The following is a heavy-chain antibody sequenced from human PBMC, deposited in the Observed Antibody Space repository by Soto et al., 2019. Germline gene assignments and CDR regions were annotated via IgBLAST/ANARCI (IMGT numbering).Heavy chain of an antibody. CDR1: GFTFSSYG. CDR3: ARDQRRRGYYMDV. CDR2: IWYDGSNK. V-gene: IGHV3-33*01. Sequence: GGSLRLSCAASGFTFSSYGMHWVRQAPGKGLEWVAVIWYDGSNKYYADSVKGRFTISRDNSKNTLYLQMNSLRAEDTAVYYCARDQRRRGYYMDVWGKGTTVTVSS. D-gene: IGHD3-16*01. J-gene: IGHJ6*03.